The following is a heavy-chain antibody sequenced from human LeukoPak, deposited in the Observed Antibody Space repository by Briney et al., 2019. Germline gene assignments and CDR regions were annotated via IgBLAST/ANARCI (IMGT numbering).Heavy chain of an antibody. CDR2: IYHSGST. D-gene: IGHD3-16*01. Sequence: SETLSPTCTVSGDSISSYYWSWIRQPPGKGLEWIGYIYHSGSTNYNPSLKSRVTISIDTSKNQFSLKLSSVTAADTAVYYCARGVVITFGGAADYWGQGTLVTVSS. J-gene: IGHJ4*02. CDR1: GDSISSYY. V-gene: IGHV4-59*01. CDR3: ARGVVITFGGAADY.